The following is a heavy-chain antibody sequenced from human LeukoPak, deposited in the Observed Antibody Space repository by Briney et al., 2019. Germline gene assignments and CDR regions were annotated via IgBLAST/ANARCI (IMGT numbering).Heavy chain of an antibody. J-gene: IGHJ6*02. CDR2: IKQDGSEK. CDR1: GFTVSSNY. D-gene: IGHD2-15*01. Sequence: GGSLRLSCAASGFTVSSNYMSWVRQAPGKGLEWVANIKQDGSEKYYVDSVKGRFTISRDNAKNSLYLQMNSLRAEDTAVYYCARVDCSGGSCYYYYYGMDVWGQGTTVTVSS. V-gene: IGHV3-7*01. CDR3: ARVDCSGGSCYYYYYGMDV.